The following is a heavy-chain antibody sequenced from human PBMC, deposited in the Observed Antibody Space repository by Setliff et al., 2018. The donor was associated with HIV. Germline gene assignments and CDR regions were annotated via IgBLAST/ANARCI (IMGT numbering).Heavy chain of an antibody. J-gene: IGHJ3*02. V-gene: IGHV4-31*03. Sequence: NPSETLSLTCTVSGGSISSGGYYWSWIRHHPGKGLEWIGYIHYSGNTYYNPPLKSRLTISVDTSKNQFSLNLSSVTAADTAVYYCAREKGRYFDWSHTRDAFDIWGQGTMVTVSS. CDR3: AREKGRYFDWSHTRDAFDI. D-gene: IGHD3-9*01. CDR2: IHYSGNT. CDR1: GGSISSGGYY.